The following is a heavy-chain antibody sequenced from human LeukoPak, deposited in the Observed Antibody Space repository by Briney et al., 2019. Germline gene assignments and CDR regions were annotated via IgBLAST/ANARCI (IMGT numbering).Heavy chain of an antibody. D-gene: IGHD4-17*01. Sequence: GGSLRLSCAAFGFTFSSYSMHWVRQAPGKGLEWVAVISYDGSNKYYADSVKGRFTISRDTSKNTLYLQMNSLRAEDTALYYCARGSGSTTVTPFDFWGQGTMVTVSS. J-gene: IGHJ3*01. CDR2: ISYDGSNK. CDR3: ARGSGSTTVTPFDF. V-gene: IGHV3-30-3*01. CDR1: GFTFSSYS.